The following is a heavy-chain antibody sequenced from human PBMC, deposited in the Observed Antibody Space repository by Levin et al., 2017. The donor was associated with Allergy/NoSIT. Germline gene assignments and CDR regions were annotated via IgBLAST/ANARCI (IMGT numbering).Heavy chain of an antibody. Sequence: SCAASGFTFSNYYMSWIRQAPGKGLEWVSYISSSGSTIYYADSVKGRFTISRDNAKNSLYLQMNSLRADDTAVYFCARDGGGVTIFAVATYYFDYWGQGTLVTVSS. CDR1: GFTFSNYY. J-gene: IGHJ4*02. V-gene: IGHV3-11*01. CDR3: ARDGGGVTIFAVATYYFDY. D-gene: IGHD3-3*01. CDR2: ISSSGSTI.